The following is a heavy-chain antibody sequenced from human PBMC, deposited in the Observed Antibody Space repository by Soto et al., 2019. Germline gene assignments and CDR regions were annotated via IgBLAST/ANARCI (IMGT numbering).Heavy chain of an antibody. CDR2: IYYSGST. CDR1: GGSISSSRYY. V-gene: IGHV4-39*01. Sequence: QLQLQESGPGLVKPSETLSLTCTVSGGSISSSRYYWGWIRQPPGKGLEWIGSIYYSGSTYYNPSLKSRVTISVDTSKNQFSLTLSSVTAADTAVYYCARHLFPTVGMDVWGQGTTVTVSS. J-gene: IGHJ6*02. D-gene: IGHD4-4*01. CDR3: ARHLFPTVGMDV.